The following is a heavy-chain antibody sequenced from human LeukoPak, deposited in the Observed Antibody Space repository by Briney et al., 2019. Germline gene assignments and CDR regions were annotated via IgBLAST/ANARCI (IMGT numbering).Heavy chain of an antibody. CDR2: IYHSGST. V-gene: IGHV4-4*02. CDR1: GGSISSSNW. Sequence: SETLSLTCAVSGGSISSSNWWSWVRQPPGKGLEWIGEIYHSGSTNYNPSLKSRVTISVDKSKNQFSLKLSSVTAADTAVYYCARHRQPGYSSSRLDYWGQGTLVTVSS. J-gene: IGHJ4*02. D-gene: IGHD6-13*01. CDR3: ARHRQPGYSSSRLDY.